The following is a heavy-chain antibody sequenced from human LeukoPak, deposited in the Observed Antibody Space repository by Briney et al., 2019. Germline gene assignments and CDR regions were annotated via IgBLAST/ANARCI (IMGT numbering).Heavy chain of an antibody. V-gene: IGHV3-48*02. D-gene: IGHD1-1*01. CDR3: ARMAGTTVHFDF. CDR2: ITSSSSTI. CDR1: GFTFSRYS. Sequence: GGSLRLSCAASGFTFSRYSMNWVRQAPGKGLEWVSYITSSSSTIYYADSVKGRFTISRDNAKNLLFLQMNSLRDEDTAVYYCARMAGTTVHFDFWGLGTLVTV. J-gene: IGHJ4*02.